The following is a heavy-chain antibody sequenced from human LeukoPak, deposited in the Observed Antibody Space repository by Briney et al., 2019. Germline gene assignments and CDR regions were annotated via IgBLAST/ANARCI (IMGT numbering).Heavy chain of an antibody. CDR2: MNPSNGNT. J-gene: IGHJ4*02. V-gene: IGHV1-8*01. D-gene: IGHD3-3*01. CDR1: GYTLTSYD. Sequence: ASVNVSCTASGYTLTSYDINWVRQAAGQGLEWMGCMNPSNGNTGYAQKFQGRVAMTRDTSISTAYMELSRLKSDDTAVYFCARGHWSGSTCYPFDYWGQGTLVTVSS. CDR3: ARGHWSGSTCYPFDY.